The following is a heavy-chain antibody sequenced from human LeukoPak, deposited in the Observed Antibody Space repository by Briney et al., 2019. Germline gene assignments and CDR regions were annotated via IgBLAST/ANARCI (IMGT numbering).Heavy chain of an antibody. CDR3: ARAYETEAFDI. J-gene: IGHJ3*02. CDR1: GGSISSYF. V-gene: IGHV4-59*08. Sequence: PSETLSLTCSVSGGSISSYFWSWIRQPPGKGLEWIGYIYYTGSTNYNPSLESRVTISVDTSKNQFSLKLSSVTAADTAVYYCARAYETEAFDIWGQGTMVTVSS. CDR2: IYYTGST. D-gene: IGHD2-8*01.